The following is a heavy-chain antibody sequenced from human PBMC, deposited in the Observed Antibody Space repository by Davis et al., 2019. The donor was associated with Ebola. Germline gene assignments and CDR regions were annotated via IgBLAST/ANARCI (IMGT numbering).Heavy chain of an antibody. CDR3: ARDLLTGTTWDY. J-gene: IGHJ4*02. CDR2: IKQDGSEK. V-gene: IGHV3-7*03. Sequence: GESLKISCAASGFTFSSYWMSWVRQAPGKGLEWVANIKQDGSEKYYVDSVKGRFIISRDNAKNSLYLQMNSLRAEDTAVYYCARDLLTGTTWDYWGQGTLVTVSS. D-gene: IGHD1-20*01. CDR1: GFTFSSYW.